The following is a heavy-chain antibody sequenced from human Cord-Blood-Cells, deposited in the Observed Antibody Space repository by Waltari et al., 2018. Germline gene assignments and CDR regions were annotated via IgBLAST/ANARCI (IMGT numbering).Heavy chain of an antibody. V-gene: IGHV1-8*01. CDR3: ARSLYYDFWSGKNWFDP. CDR1: GYTFTSYD. J-gene: IGHJ5*02. Sequence: QVQLVQSGAEVKKPGASVKVSCKASGYTFTSYDINWVRQATGQGLEWMGWMNPNSGNTGYAQKFQGRVTMTRNTSISTAYMELSSLRSEDTAVYYCARSLYYDFWSGKNWFDPWGQGTLVTVSS. D-gene: IGHD3-3*01. CDR2: MNPNSGNT.